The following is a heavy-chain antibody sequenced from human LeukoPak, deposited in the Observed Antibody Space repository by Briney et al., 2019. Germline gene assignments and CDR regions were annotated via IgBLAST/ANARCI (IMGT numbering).Heavy chain of an antibody. CDR1: GGSISSYY. CDR3: ARHANSGSYARSFDY. CDR2: IYTSGST. V-gene: IGHV4-59*08. J-gene: IGHJ4*02. D-gene: IGHD1-26*01. Sequence: SETLSLTCTVSGGSISSYYWSWIRQPPGKGLEWIGRIYTSGSTNYNPSLKSRVTISVDTSKNQFSLKLSSVTAADTAVYYCARHANSGSYARSFDYWGQGTLVTVSS.